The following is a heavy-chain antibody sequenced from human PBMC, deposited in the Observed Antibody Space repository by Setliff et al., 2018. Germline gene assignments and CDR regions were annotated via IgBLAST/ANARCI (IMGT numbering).Heavy chain of an antibody. CDR3: ARGHCKTISCFLDH. Sequence: PGGSLRLSCAGSGFTFSSYWMHWVRQAPGKGLEWVSVNRAGSANIAYAYSVRGRVTISRDNAKNSLYLQLDSRRPDDTAFYYCARGHCKTISCFLDHWGQGSMVTVSS. CDR2: NRAGSANI. V-gene: IGHV3-74*01. J-gene: IGHJ4*02. D-gene: IGHD2-15*01. CDR1: GFTFSSYW.